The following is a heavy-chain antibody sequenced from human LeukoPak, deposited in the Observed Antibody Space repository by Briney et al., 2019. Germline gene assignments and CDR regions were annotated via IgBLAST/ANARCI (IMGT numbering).Heavy chain of an antibody. CDR3: ARDVGATSFYYYGMDV. CDR2: LYSGST. V-gene: IGHV4-39*07. D-gene: IGHD1-26*01. CDR1: GISINSNTYY. Sequence: PSETLSLTCSVSGISINSNTYYWVWIRQPPGKGLEWIGSLYSGSTYYNPSLKSRVTISVDTSQTQFSLNLRSVTAADTAVYYCARDVGATSFYYYGMDVWGQGTTVTVSS. J-gene: IGHJ6*02.